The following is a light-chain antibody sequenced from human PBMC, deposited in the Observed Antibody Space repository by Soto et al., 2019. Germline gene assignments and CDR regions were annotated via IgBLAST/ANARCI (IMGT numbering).Light chain of an antibody. CDR3: QQYNSYPWT. CDR1: QSISSW. Sequence: DIQMTQSPSTLSASVGDRVTITCRASQSISSWLAWYQQKPGKAPKLLIYKASSLESGVPSRFSLSGSGTEFTLTLSSLQPDDFATYYCQQYNSYPWTFGQGTKVEIK. J-gene: IGKJ1*01. V-gene: IGKV1-5*03. CDR2: KAS.